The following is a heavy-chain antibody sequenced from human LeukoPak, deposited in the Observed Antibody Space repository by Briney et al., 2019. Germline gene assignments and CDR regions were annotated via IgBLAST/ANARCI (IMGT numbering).Heavy chain of an antibody. CDR3: ARGRYFDWLLKRNYYYYYMDV. J-gene: IGHJ6*03. Sequence: KPSETLSLTCTVSGYSISSGYYWGWIRQPPGKGLEWIGSIYHSGSTNYNPSLKSRVTISVDTSKNQFSLKLSSVTAADTAVYYCARGRYFDWLLKRNYYYYYMDVWGKGTTVTVSS. V-gene: IGHV4-38-2*02. CDR1: GYSISSGYY. D-gene: IGHD3-9*01. CDR2: IYHSGST.